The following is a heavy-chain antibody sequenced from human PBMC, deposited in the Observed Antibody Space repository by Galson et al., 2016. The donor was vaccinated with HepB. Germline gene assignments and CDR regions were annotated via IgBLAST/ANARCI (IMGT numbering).Heavy chain of an antibody. J-gene: IGHJ4*02. D-gene: IGHD1-26*01. Sequence: SETLSLTCTVSGGSINGHYLSWIRQPPGKGLEWIGYVYDNGSTKYSPSLKSRVTISEDTSKNHFSLRLTSVTAADTAVYFCTRGVGGLIDDWGQGAQVTVSS. V-gene: IGHV4-59*11. CDR1: GGSINGHY. CDR2: VYDNGST. CDR3: TRGVGGLIDD.